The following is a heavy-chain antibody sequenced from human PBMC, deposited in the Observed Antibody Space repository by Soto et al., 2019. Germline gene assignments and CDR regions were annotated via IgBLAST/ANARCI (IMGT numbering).Heavy chain of an antibody. V-gene: IGHV4-4*02. J-gene: IGHJ4*02. Sequence: SETLSLTRDVSGRSISSSNWWSWVRQPPGKGLEWIGEIYYSGSTNYNPTLKSRVTISVDKSKNQFSLKLSSVTAADTAVYYCARRGPGTYFDYWGQGTLVTVSS. D-gene: IGHD6-13*01. CDR1: GRSISSSNW. CDR3: ARRGPGTYFDY. CDR2: IYYSGST.